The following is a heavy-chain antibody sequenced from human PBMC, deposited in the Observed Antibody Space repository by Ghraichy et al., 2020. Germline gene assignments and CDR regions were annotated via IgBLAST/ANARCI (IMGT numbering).Heavy chain of an antibody. Sequence: GGSLRLSCAASGFTFSSYSMNWVRQAPGKGLEWVSSISSSSSYIYYADSVKGRFTISRDNAKNSLYLQMNSLRAEDTAVYYCARWLMSRGIVVSVANYYYYYGMDVWGQGTTVTVSS. D-gene: IGHD2-15*01. CDR1: GFTFSSYS. CDR2: ISSSSSYI. V-gene: IGHV3-21*01. J-gene: IGHJ6*02. CDR3: ARWLMSRGIVVSVANYYYYYGMDV.